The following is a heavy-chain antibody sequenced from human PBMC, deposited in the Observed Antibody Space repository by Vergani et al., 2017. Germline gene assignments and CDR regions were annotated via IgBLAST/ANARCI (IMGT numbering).Heavy chain of an antibody. CDR2: IYTSGST. CDR3: ATYDFWSGYHDAFDI. CDR1: GGSISSYY. J-gene: IGHJ3*02. Sequence: QVQLQESGPGLVKPSETLSLTCTVSGGSISSYYWSWIRQPAGKGLEWIGRIYTSGSTNYNPSLKSRVTMSVDKSKNQFSLKLSSVTAADTAVYYCATYDFWSGYHDAFDIWGQGTMVTVSS. D-gene: IGHD3-3*01. V-gene: IGHV4-4*07.